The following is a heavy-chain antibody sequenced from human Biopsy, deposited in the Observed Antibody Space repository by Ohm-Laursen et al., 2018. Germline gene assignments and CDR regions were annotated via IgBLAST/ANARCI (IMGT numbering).Heavy chain of an antibody. V-gene: IGHV1-2*02. CDR1: GFSFTGYY. CDR2: ISPKSGDT. Sequence: ASVNVSCNASGFSFTGYYIHWVRQAPGQGLEWMGWISPKSGDTNYAHKFQGNITTTRDTSMSTAYMEMSRLRCDDTAVYYCALQSVAQMKNFDYWGQGTLVTVSS. CDR3: ALQSVAQMKNFDY. D-gene: IGHD6-19*01. J-gene: IGHJ4*02.